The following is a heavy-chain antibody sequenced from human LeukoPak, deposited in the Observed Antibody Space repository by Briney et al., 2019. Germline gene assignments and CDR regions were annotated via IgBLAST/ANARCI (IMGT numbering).Heavy chain of an antibody. V-gene: IGHV4-34*01. D-gene: IGHD3-9*01. Sequence: SETLSLTCAVYGGSFSGYYWSWIRQPPGKGLEWIGEINHSGSANYNPSLKSRVTISVDTSKNQFSPKLSSVTAADTAMYYCARGIRYFDWFFDYWGQGTLVTVSS. CDR2: INHSGSA. CDR1: GGSFSGYY. J-gene: IGHJ4*02. CDR3: ARGIRYFDWFFDY.